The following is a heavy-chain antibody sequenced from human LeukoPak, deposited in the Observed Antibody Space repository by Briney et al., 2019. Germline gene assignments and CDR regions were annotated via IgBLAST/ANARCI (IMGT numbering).Heavy chain of an antibody. CDR3: ATLAARPDKGGYYYYYMDV. D-gene: IGHD6-6*01. J-gene: IGHJ6*03. CDR2: IYTSGST. V-gene: IGHV4-61*02. CDR1: GGSISSGSYY. Sequence: ASETLSLTCTVSGGSISSGSYYWSWIRQPAGKGLEWIGRIYTSGSTNYNPSLKSRVTISVDTSKNQFSLKLSSVTAADTAVYYCATLAARPDKGGYYYYYMDVWGKGTTVTVSS.